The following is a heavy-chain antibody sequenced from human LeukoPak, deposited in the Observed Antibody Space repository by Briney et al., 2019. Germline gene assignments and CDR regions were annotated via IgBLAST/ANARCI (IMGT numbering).Heavy chain of an antibody. CDR2: IYDSGST. CDR1: GGSIRSSYYY. V-gene: IGHV4-39*01. J-gene: IGHJ3*02. CDR3: ARGIARNDSAFDI. Sequence: SETLSLTCTVSGGSIRSSYYYWGWIRQPPGKGLEWIGNIYDSGSTYYNPSLKSRVTISVDTSKNQFSLKLSSVTAADTAVYYCARGIARNDSAFDIWGQGTMVTVSS. D-gene: IGHD1-1*01.